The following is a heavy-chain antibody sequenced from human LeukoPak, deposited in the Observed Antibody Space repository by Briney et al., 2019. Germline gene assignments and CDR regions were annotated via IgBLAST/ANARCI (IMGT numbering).Heavy chain of an antibody. Sequence: GGSLRLSFAASGFTFSSYPISWVRQAPGKGLEWFSPISGSGGSTYYADSVKGRFTISRDNSKNTLYLQMNSLRAEDTAVYYCAKVATYYYGSGDWFDPWGQGTLVTVSS. CDR1: GFTFSSYP. J-gene: IGHJ5*02. CDR2: ISGSGGST. D-gene: IGHD3-10*01. V-gene: IGHV3-23*01. CDR3: AKVATYYYGSGDWFDP.